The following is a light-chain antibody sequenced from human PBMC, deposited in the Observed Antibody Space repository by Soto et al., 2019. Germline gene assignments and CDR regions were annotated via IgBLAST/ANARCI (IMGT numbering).Light chain of an antibody. CDR3: QQYNNWPPVT. CDR1: QSVGSN. J-gene: IGKJ3*01. CDR2: GAS. V-gene: IGKV3-15*01. Sequence: EIVMTQSPATLSVSPGESATPSCRASQSVGSNLAWYQQKPGQAPRLLIYGASTRATGFPARFSGSGSGTEFTLSISSLQSEDFAVYYCQQYNNWPPVTFGPGTKVEI.